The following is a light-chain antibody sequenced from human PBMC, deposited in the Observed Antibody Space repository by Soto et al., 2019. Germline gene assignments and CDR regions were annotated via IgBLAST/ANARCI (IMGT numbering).Light chain of an antibody. Sequence: DIQMTQSPSALSASLGDRVTITCRASQSISNYLNWYQQKPGKAPTLLIYAASSLQTGVPSRFSGSGSGTDFTLTISSLQPEDFATYYCQQSYRTPTFGQGTRLEIK. V-gene: IGKV1-39*01. CDR1: QSISNY. J-gene: IGKJ5*01. CDR2: AAS. CDR3: QQSYRTPT.